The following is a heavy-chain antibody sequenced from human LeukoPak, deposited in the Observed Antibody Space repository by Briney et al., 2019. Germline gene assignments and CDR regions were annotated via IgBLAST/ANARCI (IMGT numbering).Heavy chain of an antibody. CDR2: IIPIFGTA. D-gene: IGHD3-10*01. J-gene: IGHJ4*02. CDR1: GYTFTSYD. V-gene: IGHV1-69*05. CDR3: ATPGQKPKWFGELLPFDY. Sequence: GASVKVSCKASGYTFTSYDINWVRQAPGQGLEWMGGIIPIFGTANYAQKFQGRVTITTDESTSTAYMELSSLRSEDTAVYYCATPGQKPKWFGELLPFDYWGQGTLVTVSS.